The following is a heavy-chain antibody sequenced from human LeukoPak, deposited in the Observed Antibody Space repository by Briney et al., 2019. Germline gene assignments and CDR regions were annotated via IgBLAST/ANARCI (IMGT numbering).Heavy chain of an antibody. CDR1: GGSISSHY. V-gene: IGHV4-59*11. Sequence: SETLSLTCTVSGGSISSHYWSWIRQPPGKGLEWIGYIYYSGSTNYNPSLKSRVTISVDTSKNQFSLKLSSVTAADTAVYYCARVFGDGYNAHFDYGGQGTLVTVSS. CDR2: IYYSGST. CDR3: ARVFGDGYNAHFDY. J-gene: IGHJ4*02. D-gene: IGHD5-24*01.